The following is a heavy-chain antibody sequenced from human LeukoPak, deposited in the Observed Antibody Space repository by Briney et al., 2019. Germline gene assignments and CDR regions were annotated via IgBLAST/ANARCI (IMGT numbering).Heavy chain of an antibody. V-gene: IGHV3-21*01. CDR2: ISSSSSYI. CDR3: ARAVPGFDS. J-gene: IGHJ4*02. Sequence: GGSLRLSCAGSGFTFSDFTMNWVRQAPGKGLEWVSCISSSSSYIYYADSVRGRFTISRDNAKNSVYLQMDSLRAEDTAVYYCARAVPGFDSWGQGTLVTVSS. CDR1: GFTFSDFT.